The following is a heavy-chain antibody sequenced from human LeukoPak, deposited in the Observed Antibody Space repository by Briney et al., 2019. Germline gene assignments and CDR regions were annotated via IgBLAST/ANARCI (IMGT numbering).Heavy chain of an antibody. V-gene: IGHV4-59*08. Sequence: PSETLSLTCTVSGGSISSYYWSWIRQPPGKGLEWIGYIYYSGSTNYNPSLKSRVTISVDTSKNQFSLKLSSVTAADTAVYYCAAEEAMVPWYFDLWGRGTLVTVSS. CDR3: AAEEAMVPWYFDL. CDR2: IYYSGST. D-gene: IGHD5-18*01. CDR1: GGSISSYY. J-gene: IGHJ2*01.